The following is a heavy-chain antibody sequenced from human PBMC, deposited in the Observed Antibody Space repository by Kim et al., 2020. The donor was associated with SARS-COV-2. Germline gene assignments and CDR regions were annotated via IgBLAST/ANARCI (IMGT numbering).Heavy chain of an antibody. CDR1: GFTFSDYY. D-gene: IGHD6-13*01. V-gene: IGHV3-11*01. CDR3: ARDPSSSWYHWFDP. CDR2: ISSSGSTI. Sequence: GGSLRLSCAASGFTFSDYYMSWIRQAPGKGLEWVSYISSSGSTIYYADSVKGRFTISRDNAKNSLYLQMNSLRAEDTAVYYCARDPSSSWYHWFDPWGQGPLVTVSS. J-gene: IGHJ5*02.